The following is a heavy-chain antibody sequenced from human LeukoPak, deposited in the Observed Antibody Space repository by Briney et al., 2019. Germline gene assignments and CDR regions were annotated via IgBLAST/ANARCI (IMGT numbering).Heavy chain of an antibody. J-gene: IGHJ4*02. V-gene: IGHV5-51*01. Sequence: GESPKISCKGSGYSFTSYCIGWVRQMPGKGLVWMGIIYTGDSDTRYSPSFQGQVTISADKSISTAYLQWSNMKVSDAAMYYCARCDYYDGTLGYWGQGTLVTVSS. CDR3: ARCDYYDGTLGY. D-gene: IGHD3-22*01. CDR2: IYTGDSDT. CDR1: GYSFTSYC.